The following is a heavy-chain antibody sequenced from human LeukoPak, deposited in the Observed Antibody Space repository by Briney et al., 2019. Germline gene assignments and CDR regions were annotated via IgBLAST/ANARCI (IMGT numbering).Heavy chain of an antibody. Sequence: PGGSLRLSCAASGFTFSSYTMNWVRQAQGKGLEWVSYISSSSTYLYYADSVKGRFTISRDNARDSLYLQMNSLRVEDTAVYYCARDLVGDVWGQGTTVTVSS. J-gene: IGHJ6*02. V-gene: IGHV3-21*01. CDR1: GFTFSSYT. D-gene: IGHD6-6*01. CDR3: ARDLVGDV. CDR2: ISSSSTYL.